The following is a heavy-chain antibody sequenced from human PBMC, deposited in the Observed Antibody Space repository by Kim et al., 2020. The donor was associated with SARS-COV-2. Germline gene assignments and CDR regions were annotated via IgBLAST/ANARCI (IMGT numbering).Heavy chain of an antibody. V-gene: IGHV4-39*01. D-gene: IGHD6-13*01. J-gene: IGHJ4*02. CDR2: GST. CDR3: ATTVGYSSS. Sequence: GSTYYNPSLKSRVTISVDTSKNQFSLKLSSVTAADTAVYYCATTVGYSSSWGQGTLVTVSS.